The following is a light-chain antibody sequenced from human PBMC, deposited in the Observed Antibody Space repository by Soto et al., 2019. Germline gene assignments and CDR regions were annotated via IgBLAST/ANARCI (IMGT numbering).Light chain of an antibody. CDR3: ATWDDSLIRVV. CDR1: RSNIGDHF. V-gene: IGLV1-51*01. J-gene: IGLJ2*01. Sequence: QTVVTQPPSVSAAPGQKVTISCSGSRSNIGDHFVSWYQQLPGTAPRLLVYDSDKRPSGIPDRFSGSKSDTSATLAITGLQTGDEADYYCATWDDSLIRVVFGGGTKVTVL. CDR2: DSD.